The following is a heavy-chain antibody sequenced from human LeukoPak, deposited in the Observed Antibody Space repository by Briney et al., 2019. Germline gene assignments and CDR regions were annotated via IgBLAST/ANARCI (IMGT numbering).Heavy chain of an antibody. Sequence: GESLQISCKGSGYSFTSYWIGWVRQMPGKGLEWMGIIYPGDSDTRYSPSFQGQVTISADKSISTAYLQWSSLKASDTAMYYCARQLYCSSTSCHRVVYFDYWGQGTLVTVSS. CDR3: ARQLYCSSTSCHRVVYFDY. CDR1: GYSFTSYW. J-gene: IGHJ4*02. D-gene: IGHD2-2*02. CDR2: IYPGDSDT. V-gene: IGHV5-51*01.